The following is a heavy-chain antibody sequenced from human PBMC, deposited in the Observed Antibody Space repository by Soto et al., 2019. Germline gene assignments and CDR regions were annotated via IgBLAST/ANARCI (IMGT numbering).Heavy chain of an antibody. D-gene: IGHD4-17*01. CDR3: ARVNYGDYYYGMDV. J-gene: IGHJ6*02. Sequence: SETLSLTCTVSGGSINYSYWTWIRQPPGKGLEWIGYISYTGSANYNASLKSRLTISVDTSKNQFSLKLSSATAADTALYYCARVNYGDYYYGMDVWGQGTTVTVSS. CDR1: GGSINYSY. CDR2: ISYTGSA. V-gene: IGHV4-59*01.